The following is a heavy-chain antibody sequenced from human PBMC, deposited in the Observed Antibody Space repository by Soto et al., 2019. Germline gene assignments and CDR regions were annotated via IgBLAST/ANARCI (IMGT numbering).Heavy chain of an antibody. CDR1: GYSFTTYW. CDR2: VYPGDSDT. V-gene: IGHV5-51*01. Sequence: GESLKISCKGSGYSFTTYWIAWVRQMPGKLLEWMGMVYPGDSDTRYSPSFQGQGTILGDKSINTDYLHWSSLKASDTAMYYCSRVMISTTTPFYFDFWGEGTLVTVSS. CDR3: SRVMISTTTPFYFDF. J-gene: IGHJ4*02. D-gene: IGHD2-21*01.